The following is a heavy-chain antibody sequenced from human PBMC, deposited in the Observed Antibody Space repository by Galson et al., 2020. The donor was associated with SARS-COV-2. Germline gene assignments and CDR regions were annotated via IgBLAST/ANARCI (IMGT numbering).Heavy chain of an antibody. J-gene: IGHJ6*02. Sequence: GESLKISCAASGFTFSDSAMHWVRQASGKGLEWVGRIRSTAHNSDTAYAASVKGRFTISRDDSKNKAYLQMISLKTEDTAVYYCTRPDPRLSDGGESLYGMDVWGQGTTVTVSS. CDR2: IRSTAHNSDT. CDR3: TRPDPRLSDGGESLYGMDV. V-gene: IGHV3-73*01. CDR1: GFTFSDSA. D-gene: IGHD3-16*01.